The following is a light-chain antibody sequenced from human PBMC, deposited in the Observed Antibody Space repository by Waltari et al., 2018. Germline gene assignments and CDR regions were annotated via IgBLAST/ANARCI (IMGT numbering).Light chain of an antibody. J-gene: IGLJ1*01. Sequence: SALPQPASMSGSLGQAITISCTGTHSYSRTHSHVSCYQQHPGRAPTLIIYGVTKRPSGVSSRFSGSKSGNTASLTISGLQAEDEADYYCCSYAVTNTYVFGTGTKVTVL. CDR2: GVT. CDR1: HSYSRTHSH. CDR3: CSYAVTNTYV. V-gene: IGLV2-23*02.